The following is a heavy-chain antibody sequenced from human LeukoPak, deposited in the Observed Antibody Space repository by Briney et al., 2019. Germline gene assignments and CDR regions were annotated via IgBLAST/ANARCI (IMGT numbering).Heavy chain of an antibody. V-gene: IGHV3-33*01. Sequence: GRSPRLSCAASGFTFRNYGMHWVRQAPGKGLEWVALIWYDGSNQDYADSVRGRFTVSRDNAKNSLYLQMNSLRAEDTAVYYCARARAPYSSGWSVWFDPWGQGTLVTVSS. CDR3: ARARAPYSSGWSVWFDP. D-gene: IGHD6-19*01. CDR1: GFTFRNYG. CDR2: IWYDGSNQ. J-gene: IGHJ5*02.